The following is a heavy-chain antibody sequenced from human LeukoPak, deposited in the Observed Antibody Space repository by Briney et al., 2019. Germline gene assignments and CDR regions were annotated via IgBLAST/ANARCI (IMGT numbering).Heavy chain of an antibody. J-gene: IGHJ4*02. CDR1: GFTFDTYW. Sequence: AGGSLRLSCAASGFTFDTYWMSWVRQAPGKGLEWVSYISSSGSTIYYADSVKGRFTISRDNAKNSLYLQMNSLRAEDTAVYYCAREGGEWELLRTFDYWGQGTLVTVSS. D-gene: IGHD1-26*01. V-gene: IGHV3-48*04. CDR3: AREGGEWELLRTFDY. CDR2: ISSSGSTI.